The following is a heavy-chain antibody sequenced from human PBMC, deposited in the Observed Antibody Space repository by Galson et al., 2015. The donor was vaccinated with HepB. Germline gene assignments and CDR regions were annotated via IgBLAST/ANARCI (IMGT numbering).Heavy chain of an antibody. CDR1: GGTFSSYA. CDR3: ASRPNGSGHFSPFDY. J-gene: IGHJ4*02. D-gene: IGHD2-15*01. CDR2: IIPIFGTA. V-gene: IGHV1-69*13. Sequence: SVKVSCKASGGTFSSYAISWVRQAPGQGLEWMGGIIPIFGTANYAQKFQGRVTITADESTSTAYMELSSLRSEDTAVYYCASRPNGSGHFSPFDYWGQGTLVTVSS.